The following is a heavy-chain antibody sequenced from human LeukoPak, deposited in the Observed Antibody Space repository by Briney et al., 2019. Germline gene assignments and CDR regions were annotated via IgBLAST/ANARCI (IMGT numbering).Heavy chain of an antibody. V-gene: IGHV6-1*01. D-gene: IGHD1-26*01. CDR3: ARLVGASWFDS. CDR1: GDSVSINSAT. Sequence: SQTFSLTCAISGDSVSINSATWTWLRQSPSRGLEWLGRTYYRSKWNNDYAVSMKSRITINPDTSKNQFSLQLNSVTPEDTAVYYCARLVGASWFDSWGQGTLVTVSS. CDR2: TYYRSKWNN. J-gene: IGHJ5*01.